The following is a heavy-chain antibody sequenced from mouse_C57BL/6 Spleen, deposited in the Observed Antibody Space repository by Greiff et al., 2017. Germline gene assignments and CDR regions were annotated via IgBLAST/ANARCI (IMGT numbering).Heavy chain of an antibody. D-gene: IGHD1-1*01. CDR1: GYTFTSYW. Sequence: VQLQQPGAELVKPGASVKLSCKASGYTFTSYWMHWVKQRPGRGLEWIGRIDPNSGGTKYNEKFKSKATLTVDKPSSTAYMQLSILTSEDSAVYYCARERGITTVDAMDYWGQGTSVTVSS. CDR3: ARERGITTVDAMDY. CDR2: IDPNSGGT. V-gene: IGHV1-72*01. J-gene: IGHJ4*01.